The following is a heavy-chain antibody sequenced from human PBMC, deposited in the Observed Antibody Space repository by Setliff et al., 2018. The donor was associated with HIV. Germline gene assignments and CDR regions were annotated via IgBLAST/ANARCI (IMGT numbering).Heavy chain of an antibody. V-gene: IGHV4-34*01. Sequence: SETLSLTCAVYGGSFSGYYWSWIRQSPGKDPEWIGEVNHSGDTTYNPSLKSRVTMSVDTSKNQFSLELSSLTSADTAIYYCVRGRDYGSSWSRPFYFDFWGHGNLVTVSS. J-gene: IGHJ4*01. CDR2: VNHSGDT. CDR3: VRGRDYGSSWSRPFYFDF. D-gene: IGHD6-13*01. CDR1: GGSFSGYY.